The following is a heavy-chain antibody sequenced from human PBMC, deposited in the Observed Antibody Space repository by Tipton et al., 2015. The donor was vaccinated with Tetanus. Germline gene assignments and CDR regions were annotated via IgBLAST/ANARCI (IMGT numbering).Heavy chain of an antibody. J-gene: IGHJ4*02. Sequence: LSLTCTVPHGSITSYYWTWMRQPPGKGLEWIGYIFYTGSTNYNPSFKSRVTISVDTSKNQFSLKLSSVTAADTAVYYCARYYDSSGYYRRRYTSSFDYWGQGTLVTVSS. CDR1: HGSITSYY. CDR2: IFYTGST. CDR3: ARYYDSSGYYRRRYTSSFDY. D-gene: IGHD3-22*01. V-gene: IGHV4-59*01.